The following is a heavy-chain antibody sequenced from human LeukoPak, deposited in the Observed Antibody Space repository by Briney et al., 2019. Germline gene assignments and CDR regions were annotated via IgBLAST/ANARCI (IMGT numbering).Heavy chain of an antibody. D-gene: IGHD2-2*01. V-gene: IGHV3-20*04. CDR1: GFTFDDYG. CDR2: INWNVGST. Sequence: GGSLRLSCAASGFTFDDYGMSWVRHAPGKGVEWVSGINWNVGSTAYADSVKGRFTISRDNAKDSLYLQMNSLRAEDTALYYCARTYCSSTSCYYYYYMDVWGKGTTVTVSS. J-gene: IGHJ6*03. CDR3: ARTYCSSTSCYYYYYMDV.